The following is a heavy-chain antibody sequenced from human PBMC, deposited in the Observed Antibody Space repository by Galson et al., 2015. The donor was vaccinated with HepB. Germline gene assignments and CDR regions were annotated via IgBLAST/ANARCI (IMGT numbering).Heavy chain of an antibody. CDR2: INSDGSST. J-gene: IGHJ6*03. CDR1: EFTFSNYW. V-gene: IGHV3-74*03. Sequence: SLRLSCAASEFTFSNYWMHWVRQAPGKGLLWVSRINSDGSSTTYADSVKGRFTISRDNADNTLYLQMNSLRAEDTAVYYCARGDIVVANFMDVGGKGTTVTVSS. CDR3: ARGDIVVANFMDV. D-gene: IGHD2-2*01.